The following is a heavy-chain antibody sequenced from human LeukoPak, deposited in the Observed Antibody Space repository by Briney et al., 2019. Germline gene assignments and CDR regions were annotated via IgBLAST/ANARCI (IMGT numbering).Heavy chain of an antibody. J-gene: IGHJ4*02. CDR2: ISGSGGST. CDR3: AKDLKTVGATHFDY. D-gene: IGHD1-26*01. Sequence: GGSLRLSCAASGFTVSSNYMSWVRQAPGKGLEWVSAISGSGGSTYYADSVKGRFTISRDNSKNTLYLQMNSLRAEDTAVYYCAKDLKTVGATHFDYWGQGTLVTVSS. V-gene: IGHV3-23*01. CDR1: GFTVSSNY.